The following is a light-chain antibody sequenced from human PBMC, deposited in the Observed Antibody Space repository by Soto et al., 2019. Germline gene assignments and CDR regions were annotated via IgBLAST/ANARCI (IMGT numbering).Light chain of an antibody. CDR2: DAS. Sequence: EIVLTQSPATLSFXXVXXXXXXXISSQSFSSYLAWYQQKPGQAPRLLIYDASNRATGIPARFSGGGSGTDFTLTISSLEPEDSAVYYCQQRSNWPPWTFGQGTKVDI. CDR3: QQRSNWPPWT. V-gene: IGKV3-11*01. CDR1: QSFSSY. J-gene: IGKJ1*01.